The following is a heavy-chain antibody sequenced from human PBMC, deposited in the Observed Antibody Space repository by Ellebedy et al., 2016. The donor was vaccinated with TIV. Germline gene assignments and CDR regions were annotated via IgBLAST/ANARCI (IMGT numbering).Heavy chain of an antibody. CDR3: ARGLRSYYGSGEAYYFDY. CDR1: GFTFSSYS. V-gene: IGHV3-48*01. Sequence: GGSLRLXXAASGFTFSSYSMNWVRQAPGKGLEWVSYISSSSSTIYYADSVKGRFTISRDNSKNTLYLQMNSLRAEDTAVYYCARGLRSYYGSGEAYYFDYWGQGTLVTVSS. D-gene: IGHD3-10*01. J-gene: IGHJ4*02. CDR2: ISSSSSTI.